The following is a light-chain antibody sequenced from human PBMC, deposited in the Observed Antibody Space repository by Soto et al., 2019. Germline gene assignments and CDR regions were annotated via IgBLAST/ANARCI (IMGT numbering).Light chain of an antibody. CDR1: QSVSRY. Sequence: EIVLTQSPATLSLSPGERATLSCXASQSVSRYLAWYQQKPGQSPRLLXYDASNRATGIPDRFSGSGFGTDFTLTISRLEPEDFALYYCQKRSDWPRITFGPGTKVDIK. V-gene: IGKV3-11*01. CDR2: DAS. J-gene: IGKJ3*01. CDR3: QKRSDWPRIT.